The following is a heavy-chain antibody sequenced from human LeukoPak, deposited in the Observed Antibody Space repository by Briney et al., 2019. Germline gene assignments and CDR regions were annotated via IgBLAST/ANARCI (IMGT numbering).Heavy chain of an antibody. CDR3: ARPPGNDYGGPPTAYDAFDI. V-gene: IGHV5-51*01. D-gene: IGHD4-23*01. Sequence: GESLKISCKGSGYSFTSYWIGWVRQMPGKGLEWMGIIYPGDSDTRYSPSFQGQVTISADKSISTAYLQWSSLKASDTAMYYCARPPGNDYGGPPTAYDAFDIWGQGTMVTVSS. CDR1: GYSFTSYW. CDR2: IYPGDSDT. J-gene: IGHJ3*02.